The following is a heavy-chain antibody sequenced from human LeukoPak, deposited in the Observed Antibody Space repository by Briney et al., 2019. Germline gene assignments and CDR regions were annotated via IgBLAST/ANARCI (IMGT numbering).Heavy chain of an antibody. CDR1: GGSFSGYY. Sequence: PSETLSLTCAVYGGSFSGYYWSWIRQPPGKGLEWIGEINHSGSTNYNPSLKSRVTISVDTSKNQFSLKLSSVTAADTAVYYCARLFLPESEHHNWFDPWGQGTLVTVSS. CDR3: ARLFLPESEHHNWFDP. D-gene: IGHD1-14*01. V-gene: IGHV4-34*01. CDR2: INHSGST. J-gene: IGHJ5*02.